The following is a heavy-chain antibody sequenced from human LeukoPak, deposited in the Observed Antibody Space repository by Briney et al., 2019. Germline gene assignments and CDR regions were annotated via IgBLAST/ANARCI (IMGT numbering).Heavy chain of an antibody. V-gene: IGHV3-7*01. Sequence: GGSLRLSCAASGFSFSSHWMSWVRQAPGKGLEWVANIKQDGGEKYYVDSVKGRFAISRDNAKNLLYLEMNSLSAEDTALYYCARERGAEYYLVYWGEGTLVTVSS. J-gene: IGHJ4*02. CDR2: IKQDGGEK. CDR1: GFSFSSHW. CDR3: ARERGAEYYLVY. D-gene: IGHD2/OR15-2a*01.